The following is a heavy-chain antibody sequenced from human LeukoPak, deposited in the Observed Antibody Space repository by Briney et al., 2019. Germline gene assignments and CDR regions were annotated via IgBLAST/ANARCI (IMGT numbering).Heavy chain of an antibody. CDR2: INHSGST. Sequence: SETLSLTCAVYGGSFSGYYWSWIRQPPGKGLEWIGEINHSGSTYYNPSLKSRVTISVDTSKNQFSLKLSSVTAADTAVYYCAASIVVVTATDHYYYYGMDVWGQGTTVTVSS. CDR1: GGSFSGYY. J-gene: IGHJ6*02. CDR3: AASIVVVTATDHYYYYGMDV. D-gene: IGHD2-21*02. V-gene: IGHV4-34*09.